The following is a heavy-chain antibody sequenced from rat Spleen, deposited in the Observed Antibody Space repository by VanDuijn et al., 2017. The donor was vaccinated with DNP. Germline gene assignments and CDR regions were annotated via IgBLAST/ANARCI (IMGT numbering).Heavy chain of an antibody. D-gene: IGHD1-11*01. J-gene: IGHJ2*01. V-gene: IGHV5S10*01. CDR1: GVTFSDLD. CDR2: IVYDGSTT. CDR3: TTDFERGY. Sequence: EVQLVESGGGLVQPGRSLKLSCAASGVTFSDLDMAWVRQTPKKGLEWVATIVYDGSTTYYRDSVKGRFTISRDNTKITLYLQMSSLRSEDTATYYCTTDFERGYWGQGVMVTVSS.